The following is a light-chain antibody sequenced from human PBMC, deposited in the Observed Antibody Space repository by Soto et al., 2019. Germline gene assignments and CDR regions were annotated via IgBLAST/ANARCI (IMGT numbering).Light chain of an antibody. J-gene: IGLJ2*01. Sequence: QSVLTQPASVSGSPGQSITISCTGTSSDVGGYNYVSWYQQHPGKAPKLMIYDVSNRPSGVSNRFSGSKSGNTASLTISGLQAEDEADYYCSSYTSSSTPVLFGGGTKLTVL. CDR2: DVS. CDR1: SSDVGGYNY. V-gene: IGLV2-14*01. CDR3: SSYTSSSTPVL.